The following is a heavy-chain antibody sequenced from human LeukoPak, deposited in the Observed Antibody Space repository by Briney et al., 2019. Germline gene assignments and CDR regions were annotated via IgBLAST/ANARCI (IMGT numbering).Heavy chain of an antibody. Sequence: GGSLRLSCAASGFTFSSYGMHWVRQAPGKGLEWVAVISYDGSNKYYADSVKGRFTISRDNSKNTLYLQMNSLRAEDTAVYYCAKHPAFDIWGQGTMVTVSS. CDR2: ISYDGSNK. CDR3: AKHPAFDI. J-gene: IGHJ3*02. V-gene: IGHV3-30*18. CDR1: GFTFSSYG.